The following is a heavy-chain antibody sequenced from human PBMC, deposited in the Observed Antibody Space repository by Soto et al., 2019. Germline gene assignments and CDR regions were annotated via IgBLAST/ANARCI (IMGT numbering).Heavy chain of an antibody. CDR2: ISVYNGNT. CDR3: ARAGASVFYYYYYMDV. CDR1: GYSFSSHG. J-gene: IGHJ6*03. D-gene: IGHD3-16*01. V-gene: IGHV1-18*01. Sequence: QVHLVQSGDEVKKPGAAVKVSCKASGYSFSSHGIGWVRQAPGQGLEWMGWISVYNGNTNYAQRFQGRVTLTTDTSTSTACMELRSLRSDDTAVYYCARAGASVFYYYYYMDVWAKGNTVTVSS.